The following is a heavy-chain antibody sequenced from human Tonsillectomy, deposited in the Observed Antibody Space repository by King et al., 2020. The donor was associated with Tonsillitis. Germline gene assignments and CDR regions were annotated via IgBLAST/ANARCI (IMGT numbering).Heavy chain of an antibody. J-gene: IGHJ4*02. D-gene: IGHD3-10*01. CDR1: GFSLNNARMG. V-gene: IGHV2-26*01. CDR3: ARIAMVRGVMMDYFDY. Sequence: TLKESGPVPVKPTETLTLTCTVSGFSLNNARMGVTWIRQSPGKALEWLAHIFSNDEKSYNIYLRSRLSLSKDTSKSQVVLKLANMDPVDTATYYCARIAMVRGVMMDYFDYWGQGILVTVSS. CDR2: IFSNDEK.